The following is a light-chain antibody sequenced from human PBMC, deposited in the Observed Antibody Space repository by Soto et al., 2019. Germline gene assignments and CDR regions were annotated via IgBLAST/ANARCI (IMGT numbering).Light chain of an antibody. CDR1: QGISSY. V-gene: IGKV1-9*01. CDR2: AAS. J-gene: IGKJ5*01. Sequence: IQLTQSPSSLSASVGDRVTITCRASQGISSYLAWYQQKPGKAPKLLIYAASTLQSGVPSRFSGSGSGTDFTLTISRLQNEDFATYVCQQLNSYTITFGQGTRLEI. CDR3: QQLNSYTIT.